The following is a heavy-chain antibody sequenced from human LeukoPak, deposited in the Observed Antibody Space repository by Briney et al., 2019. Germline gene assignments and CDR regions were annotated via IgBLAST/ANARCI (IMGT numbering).Heavy chain of an antibody. CDR3: AKDGGDSTQDY. J-gene: IGHJ4*02. Sequence: PGRSLRLSCAASGFTFSSYGMHWVRQAPGKGLEWVAVISYDGGNKYYADSVKGRFTISRDNSKNTLYLQMNSLRAEDTAVYYCAKDGGDSTQDYWGQGTLVTVSS. CDR2: ISYDGGNK. CDR1: GFTFSSYG. V-gene: IGHV3-30*18. D-gene: IGHD2-21*02.